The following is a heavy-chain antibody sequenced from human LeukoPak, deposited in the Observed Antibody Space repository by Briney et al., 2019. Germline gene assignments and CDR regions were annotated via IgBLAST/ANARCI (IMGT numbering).Heavy chain of an antibody. CDR3: TAGLGLTNDDS. CDR2: ISGSAATT. Sequence: GGSLRLSCAASGFTFSTYGMTWVRQAPGKGLEWVSAISGSAATTFYADSVKGRFTISRDNSKNTLYLEMNSLKTEDTAVYYCTAGLGLTNDDSWGQGTLVTVSS. D-gene: IGHD2-8*01. V-gene: IGHV3-23*01. J-gene: IGHJ4*02. CDR1: GFTFSTYG.